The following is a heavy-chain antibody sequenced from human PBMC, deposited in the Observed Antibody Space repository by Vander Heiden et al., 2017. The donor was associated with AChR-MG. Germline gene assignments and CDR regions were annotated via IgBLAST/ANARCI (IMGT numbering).Heavy chain of an antibody. J-gene: IGHJ4*02. Sequence: EVRLLESGGGLVQPGGSLRLSCVASGLTYSHYSLSWVRQAPGKGLEWVANINEDGSERNYVDSVRGRFTISRDNAKNSLYRQMHSLPAEDTALYYCARDEGAAGNWGQGALVTVSS. V-gene: IGHV3-7*03. CDR2: INEDGSER. CDR1: GLTYSHYS. CDR3: ARDEGAAGN.